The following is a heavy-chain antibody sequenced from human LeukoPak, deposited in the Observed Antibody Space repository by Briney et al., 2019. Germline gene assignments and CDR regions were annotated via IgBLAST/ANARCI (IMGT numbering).Heavy chain of an antibody. V-gene: IGHV4-59*08. Sequence: SETLSLTCSVSGGSLSNHYWSWIRQPPGKGLECIAHIYSSGTTTYNPSLKSRVTISLDTSKSQISLKVTSVTAADTAVYYCARHLGVGSYPLDSWGQGTLVTVSS. CDR1: GGSLSNHY. J-gene: IGHJ4*02. CDR2: IYSSGTT. D-gene: IGHD3-16*01. CDR3: ARHLGVGSYPLDS.